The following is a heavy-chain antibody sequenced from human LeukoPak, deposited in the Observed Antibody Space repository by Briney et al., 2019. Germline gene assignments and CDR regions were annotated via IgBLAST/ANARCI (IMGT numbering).Heavy chain of an antibody. D-gene: IGHD3-16*01. Sequence: GGSLRLSCVASGFPFSSYWMYWARQAPGKGLEWVASINHNGNVNYYVDSVKGRFTISRDNAKNSLYLQMSNLRAEDTAVYFCARGGGLDVWGQGATVTVSS. CDR2: INHNGNVN. CDR3: ARGGGLDV. CDR1: GFPFSSYW. J-gene: IGHJ6*02. V-gene: IGHV3-7*03.